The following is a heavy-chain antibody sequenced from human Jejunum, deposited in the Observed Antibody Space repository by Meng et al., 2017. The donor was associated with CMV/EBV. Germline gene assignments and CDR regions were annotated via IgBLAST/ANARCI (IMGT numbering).Heavy chain of an antibody. Sequence: YSWGCVRHLPGKGLAWTGKTYDSGSAYYNPSLRSRVSISVDTSKDQFSLNLNSVPAADTAVYYCARGVHGRYCPTTTCYPVDYWGQGTLVTVSS. J-gene: IGHJ4*02. V-gene: IGHV4-39*07. CDR3: ARGVHGRYCPTTTCYPVDY. D-gene: IGHD2-2*01. CDR1: YS. CDR2: TYDSGSA.